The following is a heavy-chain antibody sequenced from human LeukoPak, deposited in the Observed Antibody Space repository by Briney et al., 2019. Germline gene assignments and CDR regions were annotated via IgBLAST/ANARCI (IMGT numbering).Heavy chain of an antibody. Sequence: SETLSLTCAVYGVSFSGYYWSWIRQPPGKGLEWIGEINHSGSTNYNPSLKSRVTISVDTSKNQFSLKLSSVTAADTAVYYCAREPSYYGSGSYWNYFDYWGQGTLVTVSS. V-gene: IGHV4-34*01. CDR2: INHSGST. J-gene: IGHJ4*02. CDR3: AREPSYYGSGSYWNYFDY. D-gene: IGHD3-10*01. CDR1: GVSFSGYY.